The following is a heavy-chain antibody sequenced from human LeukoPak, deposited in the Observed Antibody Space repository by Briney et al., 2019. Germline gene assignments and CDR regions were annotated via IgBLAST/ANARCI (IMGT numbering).Heavy chain of an antibody. V-gene: IGHV1-18*01. CDR1: GYTFTSYG. CDR3: ARGAWAVVVAASFDY. CDR2: ISAYNGNT. Sequence: ASVKVSCKASGYTFTSYGISWVRQAPRQGLEWMGWISAYNGNTNYAQKLQGRVTMTTDTSTSTAYMELRSLRSDDTAVYYCARGAWAVVVAASFDYWGQGTLVTVSS. J-gene: IGHJ4*02. D-gene: IGHD2-15*01.